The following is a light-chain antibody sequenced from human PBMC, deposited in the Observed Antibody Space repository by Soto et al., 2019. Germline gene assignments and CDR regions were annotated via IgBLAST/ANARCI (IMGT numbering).Light chain of an antibody. CDR3: AACYDILNAGV. J-gene: IGLJ1*01. CDR1: SSNIGSNT. CDR2: SNN. Sequence: QSVLTQPPSASGTPGQRVTISCSGSSSNIGSNTVNWYQHLPGTARKLLISSNNQRPSGVPDRFSGSKSGTSSPLAISGLQSEDGADYYCAACYDILNAGVFGTWTKLTVL. V-gene: IGLV1-44*01.